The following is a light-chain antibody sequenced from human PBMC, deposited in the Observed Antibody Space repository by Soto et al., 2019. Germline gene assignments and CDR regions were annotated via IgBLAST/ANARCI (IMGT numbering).Light chain of an antibody. Sequence: QSALTQPASVSGSPGQSITISCTGTSSDVGGYNYVSWYQQHPGKAPKLMIYEVTNRPSGVSNRFSGSKSGNTASLTISGLQAEEEADYYCSSYTVSTSYVLGTGTKLTVL. CDR2: EVT. CDR1: SSDVGGYNY. CDR3: SSYTVSTSYV. J-gene: IGLJ1*01. V-gene: IGLV2-14*01.